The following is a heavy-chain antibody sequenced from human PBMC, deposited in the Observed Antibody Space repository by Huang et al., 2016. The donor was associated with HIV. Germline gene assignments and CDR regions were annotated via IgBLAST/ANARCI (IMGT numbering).Heavy chain of an antibody. CDR1: GGSISSYY. CDR3: ARGPSPWLQEAFDI. J-gene: IGHJ3*02. Sequence: QVQLQESGTGLVKPSETLSLTCTVSGGSISSYYWSWIRQPPGKGLECIGYIYYSGSTNYNPSLKSRVTISVDTSKNQCSRKLRSVTAADTAVYYCARGPSPWLQEAFDIWGQGTMVTVSS. V-gene: IGHV4-59*01. CDR2: IYYSGST. D-gene: IGHD5-12*01.